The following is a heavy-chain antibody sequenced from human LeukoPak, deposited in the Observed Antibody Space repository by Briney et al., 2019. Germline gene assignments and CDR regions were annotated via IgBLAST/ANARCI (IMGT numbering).Heavy chain of an antibody. CDR2: INPNSGGT. CDR1: GYAFTGYY. J-gene: IGHJ4*02. CDR3: ARANALYCSSTSCLFDY. Sequence: ASVKVSCKASGYAFTGYYMHWVRQAPGQGLEWMAWINPNSGGTYYAQNFHDRITMTRDTSISTAYMELSRLRSDDTAIYYCARANALYCSSTSCLFDYWGQGTLVTVSS. V-gene: IGHV1-2*02. D-gene: IGHD2-2*01.